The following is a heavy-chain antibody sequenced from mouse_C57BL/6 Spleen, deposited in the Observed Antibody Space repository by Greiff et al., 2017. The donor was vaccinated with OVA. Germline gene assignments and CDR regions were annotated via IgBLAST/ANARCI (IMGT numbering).Heavy chain of an antibody. V-gene: IGHV1-82*01. J-gene: IGHJ2*01. Sequence: QVQLQQSGPELVKPGASVKISCKASGYAFSSSWMNWVKQRPGKGLEWIGRIYPGDGDTNYNGKFKGKATLTADKSSSTAYMQLSSLTSEDSAVYFCARSEDYYYGNPYYFDYWGQGTTLTVSS. CDR3: ARSEDYYYGNPYYFDY. D-gene: IGHD1-1*01. CDR2: IYPGDGDT. CDR1: GYAFSSSW.